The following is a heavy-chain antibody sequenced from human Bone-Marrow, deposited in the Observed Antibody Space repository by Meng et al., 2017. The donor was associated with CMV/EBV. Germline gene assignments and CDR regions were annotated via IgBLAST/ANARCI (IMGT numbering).Heavy chain of an antibody. CDR3: AREAKPYYYYGMDV. CDR1: GFSFRTYA. V-gene: IGHV3-23*01. Sequence: GGSLRLSCAVSGFSFRTYAMTWVRQAPGKGLEWVSAISGSGGDTYYADSVRGRFSISRDNAKNSLYLQMNSLRAEDTAVYYCAREAKPYYYYGMDVWGQGTTVTVSS. CDR2: ISGSGGDT. J-gene: IGHJ6*02.